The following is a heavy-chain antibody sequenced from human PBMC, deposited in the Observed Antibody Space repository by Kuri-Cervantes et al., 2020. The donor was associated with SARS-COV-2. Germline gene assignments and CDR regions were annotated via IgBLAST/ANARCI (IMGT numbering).Heavy chain of an antibody. CDR1: GGSISSHY. V-gene: IGHV4-34*01. CDR3: ARSGRLYYDFWSGYYYYFDY. CDR2: INHSGST. J-gene: IGHJ4*02. Sequence: SETLSLTCTVSGGSISSHYWSWIRQPPGKGLEWIGEINHSGSTNYNPSLKSRVTISVDTSKNQFSLKLSSVTAADTAVYYCARSGRLYYDFWSGYYYYFDYWGQGTLVTVSS. D-gene: IGHD3-3*01.